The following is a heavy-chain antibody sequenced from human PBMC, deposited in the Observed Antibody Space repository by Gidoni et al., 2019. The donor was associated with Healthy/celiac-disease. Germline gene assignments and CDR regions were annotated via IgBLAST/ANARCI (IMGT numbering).Heavy chain of an antibody. V-gene: IGHV4-34*04. D-gene: IGHD5-12*01. CDR1: GGSSSGYY. J-gene: IGHJ4*02. CDR3: ARGRDGSHLTPLDY. CDR2: LNHSVST. Sequence: QAQLRQLGAGPLTPSETLSLTCAVFGGSSSGYYWNWNRQSPGKGLEWIGELNHSVSTNNNPSVKSRGTISVDTSKKQFALKLSSVTAADTAVYYCARGRDGSHLTPLDYWGQGTLVTVSS.